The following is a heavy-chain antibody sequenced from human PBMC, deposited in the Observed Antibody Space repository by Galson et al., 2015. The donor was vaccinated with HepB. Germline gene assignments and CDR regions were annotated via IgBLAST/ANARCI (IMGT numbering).Heavy chain of an antibody. CDR1: GFSFTRYA. D-gene: IGHD2-15*01. J-gene: IGHJ4*02. CDR2: ITSSGGNS. V-gene: IGHV3-23*01. CDR3: AKDGIMVANNPYHFHY. Sequence: SLRLSCAASGFSFTRYAMTWVRQAPGKGLEWVSSITSSGGNSYYTDSVKGRFTVSRDNSKNTLLLRLNSLRAEDTAMYFCAKDGIMVANNPYHFHYWGQGTLFTVSS.